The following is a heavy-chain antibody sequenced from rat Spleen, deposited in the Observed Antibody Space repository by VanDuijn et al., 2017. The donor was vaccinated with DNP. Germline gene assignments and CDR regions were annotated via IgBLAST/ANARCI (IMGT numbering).Heavy chain of an antibody. V-gene: IGHV5S10*01. CDR2: IIYDGSST. J-gene: IGHJ3*01. CDR3: ATSPGPNWFAY. D-gene: IGHD1-4*01. Sequence: EVQLVESGGGLVQPGRSLKLSCAASGFTFNDYNMAWVRQAPKRGLEWVATIIYDGSSTYYRDSVKGRFTLSRNNAKTTLYLQMDSLRSEDTATYYCATSPGPNWFAYWGQGTLVTVSS. CDR1: GFTFNDYN.